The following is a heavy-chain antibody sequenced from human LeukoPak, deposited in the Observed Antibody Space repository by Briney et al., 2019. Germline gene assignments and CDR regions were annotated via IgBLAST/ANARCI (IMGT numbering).Heavy chain of an antibody. CDR1: GGSISSGGYY. Sequence: PSETLSLTCTVSGGSISSGGYYWSWIRQHPGKGLEWMVYINYRGTTYYNPSLKSRVTISVDTSKNQFSLKLSSVTAADTAVYYCARLYSKSGGYFYMDVWGKGTTVTVSS. V-gene: IGHV4-31*03. CDR3: ARLYSKSGGYFYMDV. J-gene: IGHJ6*03. CDR2: INYRGTT. D-gene: IGHD4-11*01.